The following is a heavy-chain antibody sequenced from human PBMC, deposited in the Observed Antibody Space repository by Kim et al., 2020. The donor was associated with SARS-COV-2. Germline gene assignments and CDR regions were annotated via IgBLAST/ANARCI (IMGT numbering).Heavy chain of an antibody. CDR3: ARHETPMIRGVKSSGFDI. Sequence: GESLKISCQGSGYTFTSYWIAWVRQVPGKGLEWMGNIYPGDSDTTYSPSFQGQVTISVDKSTNTAYLQWNNLKASDTAMYFCARHETPMIRGVKSSGFDIWGQGTLVTVSS. CDR1: GYTFTSYW. V-gene: IGHV5-51*01. J-gene: IGHJ3*02. D-gene: IGHD3-10*01. CDR2: IYPGDSDT.